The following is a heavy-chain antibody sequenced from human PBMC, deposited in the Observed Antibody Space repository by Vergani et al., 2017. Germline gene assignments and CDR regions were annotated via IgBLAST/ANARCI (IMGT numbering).Heavy chain of an antibody. CDR3: ARVRGYCSSTSCYTRFDY. J-gene: IGHJ4*02. Sequence: QVQLQESGPGLVKPSETLSLTCTVSGGSVSSGSYYWSWIRQPPGQGLEWIGYIYYSGSTNYNPSLKSRVTISVDTSKNQFSLKLSSVTAADTAVYYCARVRGYCSSTSCYTRFDYWGQGTLVTVSS. CDR1: GGSVSSGSYY. CDR2: IYYSGST. D-gene: IGHD2-2*02. V-gene: IGHV4-61*01.